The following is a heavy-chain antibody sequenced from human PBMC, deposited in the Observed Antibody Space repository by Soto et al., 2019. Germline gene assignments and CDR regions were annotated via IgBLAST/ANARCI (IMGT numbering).Heavy chain of an antibody. CDR3: AVHGNRGEVDY. D-gene: IGHD3-16*01. CDR1: GFTFSSYW. Sequence: EVQLVESGGGLVQPGGSLRLSCAASGFTFSSYWMSWVRQAPGKGLEWVANIKQDGSEKHYVDSVKGRFTISRDNAKNALKLQTNSLRAEDTAGYYCAVHGNRGEVDYWGQGTLVTVSS. CDR2: IKQDGSEK. V-gene: IGHV3-7*01. J-gene: IGHJ4*02.